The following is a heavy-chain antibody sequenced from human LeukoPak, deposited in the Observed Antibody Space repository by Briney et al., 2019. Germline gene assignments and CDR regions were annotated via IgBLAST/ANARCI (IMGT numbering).Heavy chain of an antibody. CDR1: GFTFSSFG. CDR2: IRYDGSNK. CDR3: AKKRGAAFYNWFDP. Sequence: GGSLRLSCAASGFTFSSFGMHWLRHAPGKGLEWVAYIRYDGSNKNYADSLEGRFTISRDNSKNALYLQIDSLRPEDTAVYYCAKKRGAAFYNWFDPWGQGALVTVSS. V-gene: IGHV3-30*02. D-gene: IGHD1-26*01. J-gene: IGHJ5*02.